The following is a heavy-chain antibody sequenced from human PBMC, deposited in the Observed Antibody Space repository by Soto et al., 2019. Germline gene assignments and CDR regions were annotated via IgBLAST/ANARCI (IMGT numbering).Heavy chain of an antibody. CDR2: IHHSGAS. CDR1: GGSINSDSYH. J-gene: IGHJ6*02. D-gene: IGHD3-10*01. V-gene: IGHV4-30-4*08. CDR3: ARGRYYYYGSGSPYYYGMDV. Sequence: SSETLSLTCTVSGGSINSDSYHWTWIRQSPGKGLEWIGYIHHSGASHYNPSFKSRVTISVDTSKNQFSLKLSSVTAADTAVYYCARGRYYYYGSGSPYYYGMDVWGQGTTVTVSS.